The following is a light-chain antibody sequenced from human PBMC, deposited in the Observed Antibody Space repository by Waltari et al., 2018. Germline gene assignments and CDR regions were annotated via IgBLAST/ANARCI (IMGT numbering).Light chain of an antibody. V-gene: IGKV1-5*03. CDR2: KAS. CDR1: QRFSGW. Sequence: DIQMTQSPSILSASVGDRVTITCRASQRFSGWRAWYQQKPGNAHKLLIYKASVLESGVPSRFSGSGSGTEFTLTISGLQPEDFATYYCHQYNSYSETFGQGTKVEIK. CDR3: HQYNSYSET. J-gene: IGKJ1*01.